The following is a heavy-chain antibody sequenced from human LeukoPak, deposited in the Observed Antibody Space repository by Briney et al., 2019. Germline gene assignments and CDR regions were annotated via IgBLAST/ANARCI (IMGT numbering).Heavy chain of an antibody. CDR3: ARGGFDYYGSGSYRFDP. CDR1: GGTFSSYA. CDR2: IIPIFGTA. D-gene: IGHD3-10*01. J-gene: IGHJ5*02. Sequence: ASVKVSCKASGGTFSSYAISWVRQAPGQGLEWMGGIIPIFGTANYAQKFQGRVTITADESTSTAYMELSSLRSEDTAVYYCARGGFDYYGSGSYRFDPWGQGTLVTVSS. V-gene: IGHV1-69*01.